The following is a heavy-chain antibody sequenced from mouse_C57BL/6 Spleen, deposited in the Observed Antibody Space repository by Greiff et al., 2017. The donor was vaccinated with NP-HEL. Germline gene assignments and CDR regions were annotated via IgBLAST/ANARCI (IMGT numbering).Heavy chain of an antibody. J-gene: IGHJ1*03. V-gene: IGHV5-16*01. CDR2: INYDGSST. CDR1: GFTFSDYY. CDR3: ARDYGYDGWYFDV. Sequence: DVHLVESEGGLVQPGSSMKLSCTASGFTFSDYYMAWVRQVPEKGLEWVANINYDGSSTYYLDSLKSRFIISRDNAKNILYLQMSSLKSEDTATYYCARDYGYDGWYFDVWGTGTTVTVSS. D-gene: IGHD2-2*01.